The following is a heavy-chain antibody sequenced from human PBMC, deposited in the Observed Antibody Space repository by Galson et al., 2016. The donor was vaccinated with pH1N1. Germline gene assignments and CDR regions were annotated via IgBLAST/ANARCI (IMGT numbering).Heavy chain of an antibody. CDR2: IKEDGSET. V-gene: IGHV3-7*01. J-gene: IGHJ4*02. Sequence: SLRLSCAASGFTFSSYWMHWVRQVPGKGLEWVANIKEDGSETYYVDSVKGRFTISRDNARDSLYLQMNSLRAEDTAVYYCARFNDGAWGQGTLVSVSS. D-gene: IGHD5-24*01. CDR1: GFTFSSYW. CDR3: ARFNDGA.